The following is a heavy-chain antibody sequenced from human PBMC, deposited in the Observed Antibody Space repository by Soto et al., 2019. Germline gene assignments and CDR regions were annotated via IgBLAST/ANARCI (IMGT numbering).Heavy chain of an antibody. D-gene: IGHD1-26*01. CDR3: ARDGVGATTGLDAFDI. CDR2: IWYDGSNK. CDR1: GFTFSSYG. J-gene: IGHJ3*02. V-gene: IGHV3-33*01. Sequence: PGGSLRLSCAASGFTFSSYGMHLVRQAPGKGLEWVAVIWYDGSNKYYADSVKGRFTISRDNSKNTLYLQMNSLRAEDTAVYYCARDGVGATTGLDAFDIWGQGTMVTVSS.